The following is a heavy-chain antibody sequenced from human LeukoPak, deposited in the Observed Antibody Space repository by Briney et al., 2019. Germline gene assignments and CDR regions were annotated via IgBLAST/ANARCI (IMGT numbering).Heavy chain of an antibody. CDR2: ISGSSSYI. CDR3: ARDGTVPQDPAFT. J-gene: IGHJ5*02. D-gene: IGHD1-14*01. Sequence: PGGSLRLSCAASGFTFSTYSMNWVRQAPGKGLEWVSGISGSSSYIYYADSVKGRFTISRDNAKNSLYLQMNSLRAEDTAVYYCARDGTVPQDPAFTWGQGTLVTVSS. V-gene: IGHV3-21*01. CDR1: GFTFSTYS.